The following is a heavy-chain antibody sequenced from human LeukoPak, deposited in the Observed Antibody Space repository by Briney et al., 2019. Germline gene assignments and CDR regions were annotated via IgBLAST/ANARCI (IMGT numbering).Heavy chain of an antibody. Sequence: SETLSLTCHVSGYSISSAYYWGWIRQPPGKELEWIGSIHYSGSTSYNPSLKSRATISIDTSKNQFSLKLSSVTAADTAVYYCARNYGDYIDYYYYYMDVWGKGTTVTISS. CDR2: IHYSGST. CDR1: GYSISSAYY. CDR3: ARNYGDYIDYYYYYMDV. V-gene: IGHV4-38-2*01. D-gene: IGHD4-17*01. J-gene: IGHJ6*03.